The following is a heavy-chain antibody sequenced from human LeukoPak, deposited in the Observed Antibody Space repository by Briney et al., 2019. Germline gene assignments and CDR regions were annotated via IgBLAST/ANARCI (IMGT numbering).Heavy chain of an antibody. D-gene: IGHD3-22*01. Sequence: GGSLRLSCAASGFTFSSYSMNWVRQAPGKGLEWVSSMSSSSSYIYYADSVKGRFTISRDNAKNSLYLQMNSLRAEDTAVYYCARDQRDYYDSSGQPGDCDYWGQGTLVTVSS. CDR3: ARDQRDYYDSSGQPGDCDY. V-gene: IGHV3-21*01. CDR1: GFTFSSYS. J-gene: IGHJ4*02. CDR2: MSSSSSYI.